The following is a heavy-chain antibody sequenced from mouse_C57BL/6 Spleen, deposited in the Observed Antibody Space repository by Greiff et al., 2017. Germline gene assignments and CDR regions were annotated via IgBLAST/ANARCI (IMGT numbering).Heavy chain of an antibody. CDR2: IDPNSGGT. V-gene: IGHV1-72*01. CDR1: GYTFTSYW. Sequence: VQLQQSGAELVKPGASVKLSCKASGYTFTSYWMHWVKQRPGRGLEWIGRIDPNSGGTKYNDKFKSKATLTVDKPSSTAYMQLSSLTYEDSAVYYGAQQGGDNTTVVARGAMDYWGQGTSVTVSS. CDR3: AQQGGDNTTVVARGAMDY. D-gene: IGHD1-1*01. J-gene: IGHJ4*01.